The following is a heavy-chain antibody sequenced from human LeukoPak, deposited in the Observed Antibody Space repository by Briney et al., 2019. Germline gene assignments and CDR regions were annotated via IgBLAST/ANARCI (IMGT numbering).Heavy chain of an antibody. CDR3: ARDPRGLGYCSSTSCANWFDP. V-gene: IGHV3-48*02. Sequence: GGSLRLSCAASGFTFSSYSMNWVRQAPGKGLEWVSYISSSSSTIYYADSVKGRFTISRDNAKNSLYLQMNSLRDEDTAVYYCARDPRGLGYCSSTSCANWFDPWGQGTLVTVSS. J-gene: IGHJ5*02. CDR1: GFTFSSYS. D-gene: IGHD2-2*01. CDR2: ISSSSSTI.